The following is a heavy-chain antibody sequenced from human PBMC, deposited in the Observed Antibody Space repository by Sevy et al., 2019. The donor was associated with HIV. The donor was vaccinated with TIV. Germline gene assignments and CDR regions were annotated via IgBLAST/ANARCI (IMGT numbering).Heavy chain of an antibody. V-gene: IGHV4-59*11. CDR2: IYYNGHI. CDR1: GGSITSLY. CDR3: AGENAWGRGYS. J-gene: IGHJ4*02. D-gene: IGHD1-26*01. Sequence: SETLSLTCTVSGGSITSLYWNWIRQPPGKGLEWIATIYYNGHINYNPSLKSRVTFSLDTSRNQCSLELSSVTAADTAMYYCAGENAWGRGYSWGQGTLVTVSS.